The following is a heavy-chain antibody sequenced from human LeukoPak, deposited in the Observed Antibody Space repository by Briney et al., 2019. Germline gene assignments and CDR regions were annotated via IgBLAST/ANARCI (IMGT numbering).Heavy chain of an antibody. CDR1: GFTFSTYW. D-gene: IGHD6-19*01. Sequence: QPGGSLRLSCAASGFTFSTYWMHWVPQAPGKGLVWVSLINSGGDDTRYTDSVKGRFTISRDNAKNTLYLQMNSLRAEDTAVYDCARRIGYSSGHSAVYYFDYWGQGTLVTVSS. CDR3: ARRIGYSSGHSAVYYFDY. CDR2: INSGGDDT. V-gene: IGHV3-74*01. J-gene: IGHJ4*02.